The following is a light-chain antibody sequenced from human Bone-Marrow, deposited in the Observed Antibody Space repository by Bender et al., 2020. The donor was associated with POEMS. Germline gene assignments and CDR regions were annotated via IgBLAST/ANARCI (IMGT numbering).Light chain of an antibody. CDR1: SSNTGSGYD. Sequence: QSVLAQPPSVSGAPGQRVTISCTGSSSNTGSGYDINWYQHLPGTAPKLLIYGYNNRPSGVPDRFSGSKSGTSASLAISGLQAEDEADYLCISYTSNNTPNVFGTGTKVTVL. CDR3: ISYTSNNTPNV. V-gene: IGLV1-40*01. J-gene: IGLJ1*01. CDR2: GYN.